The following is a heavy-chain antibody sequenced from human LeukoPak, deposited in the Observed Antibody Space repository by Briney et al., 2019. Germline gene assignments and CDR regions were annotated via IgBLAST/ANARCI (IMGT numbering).Heavy chain of an antibody. V-gene: IGHV3-7*01. CDR2: IMQDGSDK. Sequence: GGSLRLSCAASGFTFSSYWMSWIRQAPGKGLEWVANIMQDGSDKYYVDSVKGRFTISRDNAKNSLYLQMNSLRAEDTAVYYCAREVACSGGSCSTGLFNYWGQGTLVTVSS. J-gene: IGHJ4*02. D-gene: IGHD2-15*01. CDR3: AREVACSGGSCSTGLFNY. CDR1: GFTFSSYW.